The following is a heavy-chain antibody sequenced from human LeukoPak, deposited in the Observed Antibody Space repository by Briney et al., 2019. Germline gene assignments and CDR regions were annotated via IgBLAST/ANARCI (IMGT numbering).Heavy chain of an antibody. CDR2: INAGNGNT. D-gene: IGHD2-2*01. CDR3: ASGLGVVVPAAPYYYYYGMDV. Sequence: ASVKVSCKASGYTFTSYAMHWVCQAPGQRLEWMGWINAGNGNTKYSQKFQGRVTIARDTSASTAYMELSSLRSEDTAVYYCASGLGVVVPAAPYYYYYGMDVWGQGTTVTVSS. CDR1: GYTFTSYA. J-gene: IGHJ6*02. V-gene: IGHV1-3*01.